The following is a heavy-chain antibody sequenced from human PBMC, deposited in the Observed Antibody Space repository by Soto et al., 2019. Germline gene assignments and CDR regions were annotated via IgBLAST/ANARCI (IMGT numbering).Heavy chain of an antibody. D-gene: IGHD3-22*01. CDR3: ARDGRHYDSIVYPYKDHWFAH. CDR2: VYSSGTT. CDR1: GGSLSRYY. J-gene: IGHJ5*02. Sequence: SETLSLTCTVSGGSLSRYYWSWIRQPPGKGLEWIGYVYSSGTTNYNPSLKSRVTISVDTSKNQFSLKLSSVTAADTAVYYCARDGRHYDSIVYPYKDHWFAHWRQGTLFTVS. V-gene: IGHV4-59*01.